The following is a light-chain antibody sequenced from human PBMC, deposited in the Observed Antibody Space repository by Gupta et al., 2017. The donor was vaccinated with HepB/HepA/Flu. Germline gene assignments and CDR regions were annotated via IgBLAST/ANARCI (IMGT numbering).Light chain of an antibody. Sequence: SALTQPASVSGSPGQSITISCTGTSSDVGRYNYVSWSHQHPAKAPKLMIYDVSSRPAGVSSRFSGSKAGNTASLTISGLQAEDEANYYCSSYTSSSTVVFGGGTKLTVL. CDR3: SSYTSSSTVV. J-gene: IGLJ2*01. CDR2: DVS. V-gene: IGLV2-14*03. CDR1: SSDVGRYNY.